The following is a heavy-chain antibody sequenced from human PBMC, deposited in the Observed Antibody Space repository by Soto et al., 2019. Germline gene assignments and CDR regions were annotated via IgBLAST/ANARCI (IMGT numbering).Heavy chain of an antibody. V-gene: IGHV4-39*01. CDR1: GGSISSSSYY. CDR3: ARHDYGDYDVHFDY. J-gene: IGHJ4*02. CDR2: IYYSGST. Sequence: SSETLSLTCTVSGGSISSSSYYWGWIRQPPGKGLEWIGSIYYSGSTYYNPSLKSRVTISVDTSKNQFSLKLSSVTAADTAVYYCARHDYGDYDVHFDYWGQGTLVTVSS. D-gene: IGHD4-17*01.